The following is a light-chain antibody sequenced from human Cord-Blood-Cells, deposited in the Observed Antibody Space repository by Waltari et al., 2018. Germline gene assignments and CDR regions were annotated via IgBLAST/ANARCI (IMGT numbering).Light chain of an antibody. CDR3: QQYNNWSYT. V-gene: IGKV3-15*01. Sequence: IVMTQSPATLSVSPGERATLSCRDSQSVSSNLAWYQQKPGQAPRLLIYGASTRATGSPARFSGSWSGTEFTLTISRLQSEDFAVYYCQQYNNWSYTFGQETKLEIK. CDR1: QSVSSN. CDR2: GAS. J-gene: IGKJ2*01.